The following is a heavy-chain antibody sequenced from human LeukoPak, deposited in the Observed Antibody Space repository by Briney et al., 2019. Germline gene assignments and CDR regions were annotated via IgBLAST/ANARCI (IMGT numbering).Heavy chain of an antibody. CDR1: GGSIDSRSYY. CDR2: INHSGST. D-gene: IGHD3-10*01. J-gene: IGHJ6*02. CDR3: ASGPLKWFGELSPPLPKEGHGMDV. V-gene: IGHV4-39*07. Sequence: SETLSLTCTVSGGSIDSRSYYWDWIRQAPGKGLEWIGEINHSGSTNYNPSLKSRVTISVDTSKNQFSLKLSSVTAADTAVYYSASGPLKWFGELSPPLPKEGHGMDVWGQGTTVTVSS.